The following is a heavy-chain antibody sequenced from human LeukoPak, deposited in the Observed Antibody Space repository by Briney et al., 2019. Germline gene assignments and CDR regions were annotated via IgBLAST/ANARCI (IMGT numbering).Heavy chain of an antibody. CDR2: INPNSGGT. V-gene: IGHV1-2*02. CDR3: ARCTVTTDWYFDL. Sequence: SGYTFTGYYMHWVRQAPGQGLEWMGWINPNSGGTNYAQKFQGRVTMTRDTSISTAYMELSRLRSDDTAVYYCARCTVTTDWYFDLWGRGTLVTVSS. D-gene: IGHD4-11*01. CDR1: GYTFTGYY. J-gene: IGHJ2*01.